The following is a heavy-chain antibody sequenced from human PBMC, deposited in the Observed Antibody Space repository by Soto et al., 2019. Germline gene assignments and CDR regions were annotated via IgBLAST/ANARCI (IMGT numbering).Heavy chain of an antibody. V-gene: IGHV4-34*01. J-gene: IGHJ4*02. CDR2: INHIGSS. Sequence: QVQLQQWGAGLLKPSETLSLTCAFSGGSFSDYYWNWIRQPPGKGLEWIGEINHIGSSNYNPSLKSRVIISVDTSKSQVSLNLTSVTAAETAVYYCAKTGGSGGWARSYFDYWGQGTVVTVSS. CDR1: GGSFSDYY. CDR3: AKTGGSGGWARSYFDY. D-gene: IGHD6-19*01.